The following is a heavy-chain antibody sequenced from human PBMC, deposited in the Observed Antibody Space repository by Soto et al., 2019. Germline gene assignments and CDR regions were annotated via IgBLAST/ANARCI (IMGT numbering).Heavy chain of an antibody. V-gene: IGHV3-30*18. J-gene: IGHJ6*02. CDR3: AKDQSYTIFGVVIGTSSDGMEV. CDR1: GFTFSSYG. D-gene: IGHD3-3*01. Sequence: QVQLVESGGGVVQPGRSLRLSCAASGFTFSSYGMHWVRQAPGKGLEWVAVISYDGSNKYYAESVKGRFTISRDNSNNTLYRQMNSLRAEDTAVYYCAKDQSYTIFGVVIGTSSDGMEVWGQWTTVTVSS. CDR2: ISYDGSNK.